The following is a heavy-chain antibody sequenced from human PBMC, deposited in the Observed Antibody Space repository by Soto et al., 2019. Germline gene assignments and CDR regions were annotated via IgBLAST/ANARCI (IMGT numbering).Heavy chain of an antibody. J-gene: IGHJ6*03. V-gene: IGHV4-39*01. CDR1: GGSISSSSYY. CDR2: IYYSGST. D-gene: IGHD2-2*01. CDR3: ARHYCSSTSCYPSYYYYMDV. Sequence: PSETLSLTCTVSGGSISSSSYYWGWIRQPPGKGLEWIGSIYYSGSTYYNPSLKSRVTISVDTSKNQFSLKLSSVTAADTAVYYCARHYCSSTSCYPSYYYYMDVWGKGTTVTVSS.